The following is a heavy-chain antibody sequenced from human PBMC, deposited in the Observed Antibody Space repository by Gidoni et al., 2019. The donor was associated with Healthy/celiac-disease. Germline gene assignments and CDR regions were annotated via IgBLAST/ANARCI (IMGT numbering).Heavy chain of an antibody. CDR3: ARDGPVVPAARENWFDP. CDR1: GGSISSSSYS. J-gene: IGHJ5*02. D-gene: IGHD2-2*01. V-gene: IGHV4-39*07. CDR2: IYYRGST. Sequence: QLQLQESGPGLVKPSETLSLTCTVSGGSISSSSYSWGWIRQPPGKGLEWIGSIYYRGSTYYNPSLKSRVTISVDTSKNQFSLKLSSVTAADTAVYYCARDGPVVPAARENWFDPWGQGTLVTVSS.